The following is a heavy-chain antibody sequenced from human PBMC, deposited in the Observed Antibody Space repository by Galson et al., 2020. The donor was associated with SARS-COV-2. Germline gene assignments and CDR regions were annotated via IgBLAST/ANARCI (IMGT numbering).Heavy chain of an antibody. D-gene: IGHD3-16*01. CDR3: AREGYGYVWGSYIGDY. CDR1: GFTFSSYG. V-gene: IGHV3-33*01. J-gene: IGHJ4*02. Sequence: QLGESLKIPCAASGFTFSSYGMHWVRQAPGKGPEWVAVIWYDGSNKYYADSVKGRFTISRDNSKNTLYLQMNSLSAEDTAVYYCAREGYGYVWGSYIGDYWGQGTLVTVSS. CDR2: IWYDGSNK.